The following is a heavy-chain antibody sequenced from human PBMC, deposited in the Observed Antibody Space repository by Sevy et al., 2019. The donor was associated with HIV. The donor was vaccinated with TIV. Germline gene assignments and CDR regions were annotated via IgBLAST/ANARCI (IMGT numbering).Heavy chain of an antibody. CDR1: GGSCSGFS. CDR3: ARGVEGVVPSPIIGLGPWAKYWSFDL. V-gene: IGHV4-34*01. D-gene: IGHD2-2*02. Sequence: SETLSLTCAVSGGSCSGFSWNWIRQPPGKGLEWIGEVNHYSPSLKSRATISLDTSKNQFSLKLHSVTAADTALHFCARGVEGVVPSPIIGLGPWAKYWSFDLWGRGTLVTVSS. J-gene: IGHJ2*01. CDR2: VNH.